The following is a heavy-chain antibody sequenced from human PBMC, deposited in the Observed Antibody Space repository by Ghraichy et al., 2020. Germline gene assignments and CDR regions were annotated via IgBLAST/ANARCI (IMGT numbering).Heavy chain of an antibody. J-gene: IGHJ6*03. CDR1: AITFSTYA. D-gene: IGHD3-10*01. V-gene: IGHV3-23*01. CDR3: AKGDGLGPYYYYMDV. CDR2: INSGGGST. Sequence: GESLNISCAASAITFSTYAMSWVRQAPGKGLEWVSSINSGGGSTYYADSVKGRFTISRDNSKNTLYLQMNSLGAEDSALYYCAKGDGLGPYYYYMDVWGKGTTVTVSS.